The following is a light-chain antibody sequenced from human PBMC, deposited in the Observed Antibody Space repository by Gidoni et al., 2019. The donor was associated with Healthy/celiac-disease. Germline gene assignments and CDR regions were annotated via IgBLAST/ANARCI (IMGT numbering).Light chain of an antibody. Sequence: DIKMTQSPSTLSASVGDRVTITGRANQSISSWLVWYQQKPGKAPQLLIYKASSLESGGPSRFICSGSGTEFTLTISSLQPDDFATFYCQQYNSYSRMYTFGQGTKLEIK. J-gene: IGKJ2*01. CDR2: KAS. CDR1: QSISSW. V-gene: IGKV1-5*03. CDR3: QQYNSYSRMYT.